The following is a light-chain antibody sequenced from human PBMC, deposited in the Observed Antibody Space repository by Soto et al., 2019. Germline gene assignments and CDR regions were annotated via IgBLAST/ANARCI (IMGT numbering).Light chain of an antibody. CDR3: QQFDDYPLT. CDR1: QGISNT. CDR2: YAS. Sequence: AIQLTQSPSSLSASVGDRVTITCRASQGISNTLAWYQQKPGKAPKLLMYYASSLESGVPSRFSGRGSGTDFTLTINNLQPEDFATYYCQQFDDYPLTLGGGTKVDIK. V-gene: IGKV1D-13*01. J-gene: IGKJ4*01.